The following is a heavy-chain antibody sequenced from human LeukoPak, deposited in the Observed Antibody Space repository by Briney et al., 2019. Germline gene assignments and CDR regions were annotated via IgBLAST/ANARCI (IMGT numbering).Heavy chain of an antibody. V-gene: IGHV4-59*01. CDR3: ARAAWGGTYFDY. J-gene: IGHJ4*02. D-gene: IGHD3-16*01. CDR2: IYYIGST. Sequence: SETLSPTCTVAGASIASYYLSWIRQPPGKGLEWIGYIYYIGSTNYNTSLKSRVTLSVDTSKNQFSLKLSSVTAAGTAVYYCARAAWGGTYFDYWGQGTLVTVSS. CDR1: GASIASYY.